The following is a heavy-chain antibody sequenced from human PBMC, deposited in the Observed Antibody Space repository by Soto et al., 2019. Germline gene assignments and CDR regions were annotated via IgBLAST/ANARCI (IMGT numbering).Heavy chain of an antibody. V-gene: IGHV4-59*08. J-gene: IGHJ4*02. Sequence: SETLSLTCTVSGGSISSYYWSWIRQPPGKGLEWIGYIYYSGSTNYNPSLKSRVTISVDTSKNQFSLKLSSVTAADTAVYYCASRPSYYDFWSGYFLNWGQGTLVTVSS. D-gene: IGHD3-3*01. CDR2: IYYSGST. CDR3: ASRPSYYDFWSGYFLN. CDR1: GGSISSYY.